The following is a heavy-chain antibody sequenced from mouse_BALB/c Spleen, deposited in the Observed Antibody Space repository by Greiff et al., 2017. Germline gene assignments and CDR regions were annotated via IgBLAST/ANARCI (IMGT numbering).Heavy chain of an antibody. Sequence: EVQGVESGGGLVQPGGSLKLSCAASGFTFSSYGMSWVRQTPDKRLELVATINSNGGSTYYPDSVKGRFTISRDNAKNTLYLQMSSLKSEDSAMYYCARGGYDVGWFAYWGQGTLVTVSA. CDR3: ARGGYDVGWFAY. J-gene: IGHJ3*01. V-gene: IGHV5-6-3*01. CDR1: GFTFSSYG. CDR2: INSNGGST. D-gene: IGHD2-2*01.